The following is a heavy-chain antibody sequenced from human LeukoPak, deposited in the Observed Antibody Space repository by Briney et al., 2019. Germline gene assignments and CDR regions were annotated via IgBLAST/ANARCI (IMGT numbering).Heavy chain of an antibody. CDR1: GFTFSDYN. CDR3: ARVDNMIRGVIIGYFDY. Sequence: TGGSLRLSCAGSGFTFSDYNMNWARQAPGKGLEWIAYISSTSGTIYYRDSVKGRFTISRDNAKNSLYLQMNSLGAEDTAVYYCARVDNMIRGVIIGYFDYWGQGILVTVSS. D-gene: IGHD3-10*01. V-gene: IGHV3-48*01. J-gene: IGHJ4*02. CDR2: ISSTSGTI.